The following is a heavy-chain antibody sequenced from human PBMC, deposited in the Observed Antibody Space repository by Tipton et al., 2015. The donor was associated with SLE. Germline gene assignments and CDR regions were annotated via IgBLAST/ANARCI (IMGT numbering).Heavy chain of an antibody. Sequence: TLSLTCSVSNGSISRSSYYWGWIRQPPGKGLEWIASIYYSGSTTYYNPSLKSRVTKSVDTSNNQFSLMLTAVSAPDTAVYYCAGRRNGYRDAFDIWGQGTMVTVSS. CDR3: AGRRNGYRDAFDI. D-gene: IGHD5-24*01. J-gene: IGHJ3*02. CDR1: NGSISRSSYY. CDR2: IYYSGSTT. V-gene: IGHV4-39*01.